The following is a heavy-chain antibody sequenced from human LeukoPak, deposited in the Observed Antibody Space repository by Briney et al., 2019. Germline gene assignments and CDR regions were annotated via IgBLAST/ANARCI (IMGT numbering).Heavy chain of an antibody. CDR3: ASGTWIQLWSLYYYYMDV. V-gene: IGHV1-69*05. D-gene: IGHD5-18*01. J-gene: IGHJ6*03. CDR2: IMAIFGTA. Sequence: SVKVSCTASGGTFSSYAISSVGQAPGHRVEWLGGIMAIFGTANYAQKFQGRVTITTAESTSTAYMELSSLRSEDTAVYYCASGTWIQLWSLYYYYMDVWGKGTTVTVSS. CDR1: GGTFSSYA.